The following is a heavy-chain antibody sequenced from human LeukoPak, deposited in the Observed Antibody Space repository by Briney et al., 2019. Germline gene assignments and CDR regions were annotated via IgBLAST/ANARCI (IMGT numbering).Heavy chain of an antibody. CDR1: GFTFSDYY. D-gene: IGHD6-13*01. J-gene: IGHJ5*02. CDR3: AREQAAAGTIWFDP. CDR2: ISSSGSTI. V-gene: IGHV3-11*04. Sequence: GGSLRLSCAASGFTFSDYYMSWIRQAPGKGLEWVSYISSSGSTIYYADSVKGRFTISRDNAKNSLYLQMNSLRAEDTAVYYCAREQAAAGTIWFDPWGQGTLVTVSS.